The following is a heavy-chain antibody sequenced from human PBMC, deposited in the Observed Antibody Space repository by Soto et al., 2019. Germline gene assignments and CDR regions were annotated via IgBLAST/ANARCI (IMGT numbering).Heavy chain of an antibody. D-gene: IGHD1-26*01. V-gene: IGHV1-8*01. CDR1: GYTFTSYD. CDR2: MNPNSANT. CDR3: ARSEGYNLNWFDP. Sequence: QVQLVQSGAEVKKPGASVKVSCKASGYTFTSYDINWVRQATGQGLEWMGWMNPNSANTGYAQKFQGRLTMTRNTSRSTAYMELSSLRSEDTAVYYCARSEGYNLNWFDPWGQGTLVTVSS. J-gene: IGHJ5*02.